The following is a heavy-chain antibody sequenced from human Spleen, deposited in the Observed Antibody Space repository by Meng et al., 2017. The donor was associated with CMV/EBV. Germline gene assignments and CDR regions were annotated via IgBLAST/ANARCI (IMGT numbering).Heavy chain of an antibody. CDR2: IYHSGST. CDR1: GYSISSGYY. D-gene: IGHD5-12*01. V-gene: IGHV4-38-2*02. CDR3: ARSRIVATTTNYGMDV. Sequence: GSLRLSCTVSGYSISSGYYWGWIRQPPGKGLEWLGNIYHSGSTYYNPSLKSRVTISVDTSKNQFSLKLSSVTAADTAVYYCARSRIVATTTNYGMDVWGQGTTVTVSS. J-gene: IGHJ6*02.